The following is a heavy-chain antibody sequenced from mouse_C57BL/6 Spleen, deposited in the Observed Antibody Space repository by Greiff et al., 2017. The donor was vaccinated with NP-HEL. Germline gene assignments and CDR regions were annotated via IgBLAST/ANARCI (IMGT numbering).Heavy chain of an antibody. Sequence: QVQLQQPGAELVRPGSSVKLSCKASGYTFTSYWMHWVKQRPIQGLEWIGNIDPSDSETHYNQKFKDKATLTVDKSSSTAYMQLSSRTSDDSAVYYCARSNYGSRVPFAYWGQGTLVTVSA. CDR1: GYTFTSYW. D-gene: IGHD1-1*01. J-gene: IGHJ3*01. CDR2: IDPSDSET. V-gene: IGHV1-52*01. CDR3: ARSNYGSRVPFAY.